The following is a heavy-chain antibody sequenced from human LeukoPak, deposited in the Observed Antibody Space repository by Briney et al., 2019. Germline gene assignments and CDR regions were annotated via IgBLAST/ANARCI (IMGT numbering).Heavy chain of an antibody. Sequence: GGSLRLSCAASGFTVSSNYMSWVRQAPGKGLEWVSVIYSGGYTYYADSVKGRFTISRDNSKNTLYLQINRLRAEDTAVYYCARDRGSGLDYWGQGTLVTVSS. J-gene: IGHJ4*02. CDR1: GFTVSSNY. CDR2: IYSGGYT. CDR3: ARDRGSGLDY. D-gene: IGHD3-16*01. V-gene: IGHV3-66*01.